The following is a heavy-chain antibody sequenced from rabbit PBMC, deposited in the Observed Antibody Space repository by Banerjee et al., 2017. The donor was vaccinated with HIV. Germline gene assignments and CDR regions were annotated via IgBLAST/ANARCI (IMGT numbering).Heavy chain of an antibody. V-gene: IGHV1S45*01. CDR3: ARSATMDIAFKL. Sequence: QEQLEESGGDLVKPEGSLTLTCTASGFDLSSYYYMCWVRQAPGKGLEWIACIYAGSSGGTYYASWAKGRFTISKTSSTTVTLQMTGLTAADTATYFCARSATMDIAFKLWGPGTLV. D-gene: IGHD5-1*01. CDR1: GFDLSSYYY. J-gene: IGHJ4*01. CDR2: IYAGSSGGT.